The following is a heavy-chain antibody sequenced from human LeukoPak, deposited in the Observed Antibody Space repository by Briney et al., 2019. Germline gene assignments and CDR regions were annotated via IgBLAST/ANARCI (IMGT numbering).Heavy chain of an antibody. J-gene: IGHJ4*02. CDR1: GFTFSAYS. CDR3: VRLVHV. Sequence: GGSLRLSRVTSGFTFSAYSMNWVRQAPGRGLEWVSSISGTSNYIFYADSVKGRFTISGDNAKNSLFLEMTGLTAEDSAVYYCVRLVHVWGQGALVTVSS. V-gene: IGHV3-21*01. D-gene: IGHD2-8*02. CDR2: ISGTSNYI.